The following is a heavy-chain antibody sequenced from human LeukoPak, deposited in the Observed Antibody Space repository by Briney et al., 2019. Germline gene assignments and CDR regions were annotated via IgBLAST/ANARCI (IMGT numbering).Heavy chain of an antibody. CDR1: GYTFTGYY. CDR2: ISAYNGNT. J-gene: IGHJ5*02. D-gene: IGHD3-10*01. V-gene: IGHV1-18*03. CDR3: ARDLKYGSGSYFGYNWFDP. Sequence: ASVKVSCKASGYTFTGYYIHWVRQAPGQGLEWMGWISAYNGNTNYAQKLQGRVTMTTDTSTSTAYMELRSLRSDDMAVYYCARDLKYGSGSYFGYNWFDPWGQGTLVTVSS.